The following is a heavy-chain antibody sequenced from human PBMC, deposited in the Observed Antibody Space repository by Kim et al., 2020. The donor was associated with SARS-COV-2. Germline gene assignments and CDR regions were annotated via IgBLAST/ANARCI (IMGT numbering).Heavy chain of an antibody. D-gene: IGHD3-10*01. CDR3: ARFTRVTMVRGYGNYYYYMDV. V-gene: IGHV1-8*01. CDR1: GYTFTSYD. CDR2: MNPNSGNT. J-gene: IGHJ6*03. Sequence: ASVKVSCKASGYTFTSYDINWVRQATGQGLEWMGWMNPNSGNTGYAQKFQGRVTMTRNTSISTAYMELSSLRSEDTAVYYCARFTRVTMVRGYGNYYYYMDVWGKGTTVTVSS.